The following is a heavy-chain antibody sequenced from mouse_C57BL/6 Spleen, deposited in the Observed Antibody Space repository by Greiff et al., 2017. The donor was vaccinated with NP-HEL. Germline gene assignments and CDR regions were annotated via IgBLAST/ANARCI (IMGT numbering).Heavy chain of an antibody. CDR3: TTGQLREDFDY. CDR1: GFNIKDDY. J-gene: IGHJ2*01. D-gene: IGHD3-2*02. V-gene: IGHV14-4*01. Sequence: VQLKQSGAELVRPGASVKLSCTASGFNIKDDYMHWVKQRPEQGLEWIGWIDPENGDTEYASKFQGKATITADTSSNTAYLQLSSLTSEDTAVYYCTTGQLREDFDYWGQGTTLTVSS. CDR2: IDPENGDT.